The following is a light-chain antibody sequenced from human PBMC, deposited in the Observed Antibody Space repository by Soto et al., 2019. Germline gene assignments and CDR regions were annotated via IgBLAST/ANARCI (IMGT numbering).Light chain of an antibody. V-gene: IGLV2-14*03. Sequence: QSALTQPASVSGSPGQSITISCTGISSDVRGYYSVSWYQHHPDKAPKLMSYDVAKRPSGFSNRFSGSRSGNSASLTISGLQAEDESDYYCSSYANSNTLDASGTGIKVTVL. CDR1: SSDVRGYYS. CDR2: DVA. CDR3: SSYANSNTLDA. J-gene: IGLJ1*01.